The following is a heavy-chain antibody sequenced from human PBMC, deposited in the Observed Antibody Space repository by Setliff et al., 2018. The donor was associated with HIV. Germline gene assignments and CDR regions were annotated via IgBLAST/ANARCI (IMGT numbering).Heavy chain of an antibody. CDR1: GYTFTSYY. D-gene: IGHD6-6*01. CDR3: AREYSSSSGGGAFDY. CDR2: INPSGGST. J-gene: IGHJ4*02. Sequence: ASVKVSCKASGYTFTSYYMHWVRQAPGQGLEWMGIINPSGGSTSYAQKFQGRVTMTRDTSTSTVYMELSSLRSEDTAVYCYAREYSSSSGGGAFDYWGQGTLVTVSS. V-gene: IGHV1-46*01.